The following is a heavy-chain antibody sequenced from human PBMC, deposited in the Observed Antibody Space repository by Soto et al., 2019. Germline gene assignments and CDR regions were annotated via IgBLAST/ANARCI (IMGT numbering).Heavy chain of an antibody. CDR3: ARLYYDILTGLTNNWFDP. V-gene: IGHV1-69*01. D-gene: IGHD3-9*01. CDR2: IIPIFGTA. Sequence: EWKGGIIPIFGTANYAQKFQGRVTITADESTSTAYMELSSLRSEDTAVYYCARLYYDILTGLTNNWFDPWGQGTRVTVSS. J-gene: IGHJ5*02.